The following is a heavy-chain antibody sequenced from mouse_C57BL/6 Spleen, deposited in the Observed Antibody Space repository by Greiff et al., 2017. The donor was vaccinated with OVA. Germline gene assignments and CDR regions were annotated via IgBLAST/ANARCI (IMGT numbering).Heavy chain of an antibody. CDR1: GFSLTSYG. CDR2: IWRGGST. CDR3: AKKDWDENAMDY. Sequence: VKLVESGPGLVQPSQSLSITCTVSGFSLTSYGVHWVRQSPGKGLEWLGVIWRGGSTDYNAAFMSRLSITKDNSKSQVFFKMNSLQADDTAIYYCAKKDWDENAMDYWGQGTSVTVSS. V-gene: IGHV2-5*01. J-gene: IGHJ4*01. D-gene: IGHD4-1*01.